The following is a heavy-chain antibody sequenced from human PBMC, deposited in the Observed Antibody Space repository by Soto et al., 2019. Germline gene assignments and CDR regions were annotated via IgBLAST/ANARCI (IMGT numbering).Heavy chain of an antibody. D-gene: IGHD4-17*01. Sequence: PSETLSLTCTVSGGFIRGSDYYWGWIRQPPGKGLEWIGNIYYSGTSYSYPSLKGRVTMSVDTSKNQFSLKLSSVTAADTAVYYCARGVTTVTTIDYWGQGTLVTVSS. J-gene: IGHJ4*02. CDR1: GGFIRGSDYY. CDR3: ARGVTTVTTIDY. CDR2: IYYSGTS. V-gene: IGHV4-39*07.